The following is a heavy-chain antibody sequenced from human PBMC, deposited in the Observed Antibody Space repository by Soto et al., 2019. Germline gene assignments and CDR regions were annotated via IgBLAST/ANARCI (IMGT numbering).Heavy chain of an antibody. J-gene: IGHJ4*02. CDR1: GFTFSSYA. CDR2: ISGSGGST. D-gene: IGHD1-26*01. CDR3: AKDISGSYYDFDY. Sequence: EVQLLESGGGLVQPGGSLRLSCAASGFTFSSYAMSWVRQAPGKGLEWVSAISGSGGSTYSADSVKGRFTISRDNSKNTLHLQMNGLRAEDTAVYYCAKDISGSYYDFDYWGQGTLVTVSS. V-gene: IGHV3-23*01.